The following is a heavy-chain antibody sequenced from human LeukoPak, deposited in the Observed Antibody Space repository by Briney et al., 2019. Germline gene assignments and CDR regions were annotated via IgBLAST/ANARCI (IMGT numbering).Heavy chain of an antibody. CDR3: ARGPYSSSNYFDY. V-gene: IGHV3-48*01. D-gene: IGHD6-6*01. J-gene: IGHJ4*02. CDR1: GFTFSSYS. Sequence: GGSLRLSCAASGFTFSSYSMNWVRQFPGKGLEWVSYISNIGSTIYYADSVKGRITTSRDNAKNSLYLQMNSLRAEDTAVYYCARGPYSSSNYFDYWGQGTLVTVSS. CDR2: ISNIGSTI.